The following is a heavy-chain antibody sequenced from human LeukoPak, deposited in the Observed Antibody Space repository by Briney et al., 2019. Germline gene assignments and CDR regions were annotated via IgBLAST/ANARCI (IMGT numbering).Heavy chain of an antibody. V-gene: IGHV3-15*07. CDR2: IKSKVDGGTT. Sequence: SGGSLRLSCKASGFTFTNAWMNWVRQAPGKGLEWVGRIKSKVDGGTTDYAAPAKGRFIFSRDDSENMLYLQMNSLKTEDTAVYYCTTGESMVGTTIHVRWADWGQGTLVTVSS. J-gene: IGHJ4*02. CDR1: GFTFTNAW. D-gene: IGHD1-26*01. CDR3: TTGESMVGTTIHVRWAD.